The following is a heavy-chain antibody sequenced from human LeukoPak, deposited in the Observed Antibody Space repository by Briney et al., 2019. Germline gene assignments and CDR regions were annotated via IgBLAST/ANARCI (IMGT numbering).Heavy chain of an antibody. D-gene: IGHD5-12*01. J-gene: IGHJ6*03. Sequence: GASVKVSCKASGYTFTSYGISWVLQAPGQGLEWMGWISAYNGNTNYAQKLQGRVTMTTDTSTSTAYMQQRSLRSDYTAGHDCAREGFRGYSVYYYYYMDVWGKGTMVTVSS. V-gene: IGHV1-18*01. CDR2: ISAYNGNT. CDR1: GYTFTSYG. CDR3: AREGFRGYSVYYYYYMDV.